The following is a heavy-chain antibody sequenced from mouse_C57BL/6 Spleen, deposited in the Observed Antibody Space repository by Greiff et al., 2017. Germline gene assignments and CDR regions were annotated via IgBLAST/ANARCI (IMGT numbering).Heavy chain of an antibody. CDR1: GFTFSDYG. D-gene: IGHD1-1*01. V-gene: IGHV5-17*01. CDR2: ISSGSSTI. CDR3: ARNNYYGSSYVYYFDY. J-gene: IGHJ2*01. Sequence: EVMLVESGGGLVKPGGSLKLSCAASGFTFSDYGMHWVRQAPEKGLEWVAYISSGSSTIYYADTVKGRFTISRDNAKNTLFLQMTSLRSEDTAMYYCARNNYYGSSYVYYFDYWGQGTTLTVSS.